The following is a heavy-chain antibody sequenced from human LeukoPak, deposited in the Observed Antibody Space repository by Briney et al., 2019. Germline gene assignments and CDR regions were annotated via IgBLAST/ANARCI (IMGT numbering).Heavy chain of an antibody. CDR3: ARDEGFGGLFFDY. D-gene: IGHD3-10*01. V-gene: IGHV3-48*03. J-gene: IGHJ4*02. CDR2: ISSSGSTI. Sequence: GGSLRLSCAASGFTFSSYEMNWVRQAPGKGLEWVSYISSSGSTIYYADSVKGRFTISRDYAKNSLYLQMNSLRAEDTAVYYCARDEGFGGLFFDYWGQGTLVTVSS. CDR1: GFTFSSYE.